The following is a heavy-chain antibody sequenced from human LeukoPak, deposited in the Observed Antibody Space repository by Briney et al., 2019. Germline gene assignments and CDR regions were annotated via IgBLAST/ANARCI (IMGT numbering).Heavy chain of an antibody. CDR2: INNDGRST. D-gene: IGHD3-10*01. Sequence: GGSLRLSCAASGFTFSSYWMLWVRQAPGKGLVWVSRINNDGRSTNYADSVKGRFTVSRDNAKNTLYLQMNSLRAEDTAVYYCARSYSGSYWYYWGQGTLVTVSS. V-gene: IGHV3-74*01. CDR3: ARSYSGSYWYY. J-gene: IGHJ4*02. CDR1: GFTFSSYW.